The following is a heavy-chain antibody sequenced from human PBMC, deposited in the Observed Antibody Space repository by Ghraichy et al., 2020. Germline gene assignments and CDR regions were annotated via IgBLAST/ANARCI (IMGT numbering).Heavy chain of an antibody. Sequence: SETLSLTCAVYGGSFSGYYWSWIRQPPGKGLEWIGEINHSGSTNYNPSLKSRVTISVDTSKNQFSLKLNSVTAADTAVYYCARGSRASGLGELSSAYMDVWGKGTTVTVSS. CDR3: ARGSRASGLGELSSAYMDV. J-gene: IGHJ6*03. CDR1: GGSFSGYY. V-gene: IGHV4-34*01. D-gene: IGHD3-16*02. CDR2: INHSGST.